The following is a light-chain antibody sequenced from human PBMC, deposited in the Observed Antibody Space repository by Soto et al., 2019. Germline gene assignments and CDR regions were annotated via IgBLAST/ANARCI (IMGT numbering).Light chain of an antibody. J-gene: IGKJ4*01. CDR1: QNVRSNF. V-gene: IGKV3-20*01. CDR3: HQYGSSPLT. CDR2: GAS. Sequence: EIVLTQSPGTLSLSPGRRATLSCRASQNVRSNFLAWYQQKPGQAPRLFIYGASSRVTGIPDRFSGSGSGTDFTLTISRLEPDDFAVYYCHQYGSSPLTFGGGTKVDIK.